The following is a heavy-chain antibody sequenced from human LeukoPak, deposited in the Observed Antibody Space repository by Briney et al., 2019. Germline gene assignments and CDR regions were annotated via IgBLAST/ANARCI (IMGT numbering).Heavy chain of an antibody. CDR1: GFTFSSYA. D-gene: IGHD2-2*01. CDR2: ISSNGGST. Sequence: GGSLRLSCAASGFTFSSYAMHWVRQAPGKGLEYGSAISSNGGSTYYANSVKGRFTISRDNSKNTLYLQMGSLRAEDMAMYYCARTYCSSTSCLVDYWGQGTLVTVSS. V-gene: IGHV3-64*01. J-gene: IGHJ4*02. CDR3: ARTYCSSTSCLVDY.